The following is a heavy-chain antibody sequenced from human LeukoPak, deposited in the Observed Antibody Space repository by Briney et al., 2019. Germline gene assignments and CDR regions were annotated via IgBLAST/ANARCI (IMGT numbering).Heavy chain of an antibody. CDR3: ARVYYDYVWGSYRTDYYYYYMDV. V-gene: IGHV3-21*01. CDR1: GFTFSSYT. D-gene: IGHD3-16*02. Sequence: GSLRLSCTASGFTFSSYTMNWVRQAPGQGPEWVSSITSSTSYINYADSVKGRFTFSRDNARNSLYLQMNSLRAEDTAVYYCARVYYDYVWGSYRTDYYYYYMDVWGKGTTVTISS. CDR2: ITSSTSYI. J-gene: IGHJ6*03.